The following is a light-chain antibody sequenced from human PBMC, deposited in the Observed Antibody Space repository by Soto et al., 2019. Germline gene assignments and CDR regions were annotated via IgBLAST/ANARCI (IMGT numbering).Light chain of an antibody. Sequence: DSRSTPSATSLTSLLLDPVTITCRPTQSINNLLNWYQQKPGQAPKLLIYEASSLDSGVPSRFGGSGSGTEFTLTISGLQPDDFATYYCQQYHTYSWTFGQGTKVDI. CDR2: EAS. CDR1: QSINNL. V-gene: IGKV1-5*03. CDR3: QQYHTYSWT. J-gene: IGKJ1*01.